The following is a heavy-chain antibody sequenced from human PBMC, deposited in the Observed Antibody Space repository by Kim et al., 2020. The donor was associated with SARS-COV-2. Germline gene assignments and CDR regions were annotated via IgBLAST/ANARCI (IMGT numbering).Heavy chain of an antibody. J-gene: IGHJ1*01. CDR1: KFTFSDYY. Sequence: GGSLRLSCAASKFTFSDYYMSWIRQAPGKGLEWVSYISSSSGYTNYADSVKGRFTISRDNAKNSLYLQMNSLRTEDTAVYYCATYSSSSSSQYWGQVTL. D-gene: IGHD6-6*01. V-gene: IGHV3-11*03. CDR3: ATYSSSSSSQY. CDR2: ISSSSGYT.